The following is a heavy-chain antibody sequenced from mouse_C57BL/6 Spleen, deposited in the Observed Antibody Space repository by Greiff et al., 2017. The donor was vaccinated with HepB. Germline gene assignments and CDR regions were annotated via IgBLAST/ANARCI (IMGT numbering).Heavy chain of an antibody. Sequence: EVKLVESGEGLVKPGGSLKLSCAASGFTFSSYAMSWVRQTPEKRLEWVAYISSGGDYIYYADTVKGRFTISRDNARNTLYLQMSSLKSEDTAMYYCTRDRGNSFAYWGQGTLVTVSA. D-gene: IGHD2-1*01. J-gene: IGHJ3*01. CDR2: ISSGGDYI. CDR3: TRDRGNSFAY. CDR1: GFTFSSYA. V-gene: IGHV5-9-1*02.